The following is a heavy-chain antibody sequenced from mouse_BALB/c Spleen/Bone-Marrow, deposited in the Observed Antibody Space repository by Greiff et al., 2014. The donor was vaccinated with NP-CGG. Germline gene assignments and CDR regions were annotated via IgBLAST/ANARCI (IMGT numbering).Heavy chain of an antibody. CDR3: AREAYYGPDY. CDR1: GYTFTRYW. D-gene: IGHD1-1*01. V-gene: IGHV1S81*02. Sequence: VKLMESGAELVKPGASVRLSCKASGYTFTRYWMQWVKQRPGKGLEWIGEINPSNGRTNYNEKFKSKATLTVDKSSSTAYMQLSSLTSEDSAVYYCAREAYYGPDYWGQGTTLTVSS. J-gene: IGHJ2*01. CDR2: INPSNGRT.